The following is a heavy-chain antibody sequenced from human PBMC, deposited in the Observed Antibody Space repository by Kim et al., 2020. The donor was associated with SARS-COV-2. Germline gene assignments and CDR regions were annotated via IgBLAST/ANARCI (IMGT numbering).Heavy chain of an antibody. V-gene: IGHV3-11*05. Sequence: KYAASFKGRFTISKDDAKNSLFLQMNSLRVEDTALYYCARDAYSGSYSDAYWGQGTLVTVSS. J-gene: IGHJ4*02. D-gene: IGHD1-26*01. CDR3: ARDAYSGSYSDAY.